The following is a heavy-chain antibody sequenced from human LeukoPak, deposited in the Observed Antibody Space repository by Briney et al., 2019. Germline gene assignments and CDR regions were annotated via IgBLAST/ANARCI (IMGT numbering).Heavy chain of an antibody. D-gene: IGHD2-15*01. CDR3: ARWGSGGSCSHCYYGMDV. CDR2: TNHSGST. V-gene: IGHV4-34*01. CDR1: GGSFSGYY. Sequence: SETLSLTCAVYGGSFSGYYWSWIRQPPGKGLEWIGETNHSGSTNYNPSLKSRVTISVDTSKNQFSLKLSSVTAADTAVYYCARWGSGGSCSHCYYGMDVWGKGTTVTVSS. J-gene: IGHJ6*04.